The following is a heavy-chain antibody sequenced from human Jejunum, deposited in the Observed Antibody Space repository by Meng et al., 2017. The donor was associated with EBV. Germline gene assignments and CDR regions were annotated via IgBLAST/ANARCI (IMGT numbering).Heavy chain of an antibody. CDR2: IKTKSYGGAA. J-gene: IGHJ4*02. CDR1: GFRFSNAW. V-gene: IGHV3-15*02. D-gene: IGHD4-17*01. Sequence: EVQLVESGGALVKPXGSRRLSGAASGFRFSNAWMTWVRQPPGKGLEWVGRIKTKSYGGAADYAAPVKGRFTISRDDSNNTVFLQMNSLKTEDSAVYYCTTVSGRGTTGNGGPGTLVTVSA. CDR3: TTVSGRGTTGN.